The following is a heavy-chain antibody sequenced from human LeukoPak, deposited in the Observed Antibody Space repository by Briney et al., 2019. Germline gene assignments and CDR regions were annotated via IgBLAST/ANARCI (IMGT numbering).Heavy chain of an antibody. V-gene: IGHV3-7*03. Sequence: GGSLRLSCAASGFTFSSYWMNWARQAPGKGLEWVASINHNGNVNYYVDSVKGRFTISRDNVKNSLCLQMSNLGAEDTAVYFCARGGGLDVWGQGATVTVSS. CDR2: INHNGNVN. CDR1: GFTFSSYW. D-gene: IGHD3-16*01. CDR3: ARGGGLDV. J-gene: IGHJ6*02.